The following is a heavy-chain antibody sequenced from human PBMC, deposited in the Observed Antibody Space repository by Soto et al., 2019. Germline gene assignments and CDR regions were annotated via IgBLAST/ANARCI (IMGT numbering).Heavy chain of an antibody. Sequence: ASVKVSCKASGYTFTSYGISWARQAPGQGLEWMGWISAYNGNTNYAQKLQGRVTMTTDTSTSTAYMELRSLRSDDTAVYYCARVDIVVVVDAKDFYGMDVWGQGTTVTVSS. V-gene: IGHV1-18*01. D-gene: IGHD2-15*01. CDR1: GYTFTSYG. CDR2: ISAYNGNT. CDR3: ARVDIVVVVDAKDFYGMDV. J-gene: IGHJ6*02.